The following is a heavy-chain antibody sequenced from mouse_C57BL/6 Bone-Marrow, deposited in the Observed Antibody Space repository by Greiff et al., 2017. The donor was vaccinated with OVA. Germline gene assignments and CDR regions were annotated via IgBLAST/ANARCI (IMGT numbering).Heavy chain of an antibody. D-gene: IGHD4-1*01. V-gene: IGHV2-3*01. Sequence: QVNVVESGPGLVAPSQSLSITCTVSGFSLTSYGVSWVRQPPGKGLEWLGVIWGDGSTNYHSALISRLSISKDNSKSQVFLKLNSLQTDDTATYYCGQTGTGSYYFDYWGQGTTLTVSS. CDR2: IWGDGST. CDR3: GQTGTGSYYFDY. CDR1: GFSLTSYG. J-gene: IGHJ2*01.